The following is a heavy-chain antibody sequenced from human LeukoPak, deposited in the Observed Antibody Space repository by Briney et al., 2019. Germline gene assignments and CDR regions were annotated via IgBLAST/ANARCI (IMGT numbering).Heavy chain of an antibody. CDR3: ARGIVVVAQLGYYYYYMDV. Sequence: SGPTLVKPSQTLSLTCTVSGVSISSGSYYWSWIRQPAGKGLEWVGCIYTSGSTNYNPSLKSRVTTSVDTSKNQFSLKLSSVTAADTAVYYCARGIVVVAQLGYYYYYMDVWGKGTTVTVS. CDR2: IYTSGST. D-gene: IGHD2-15*01. V-gene: IGHV4-61*02. CDR1: GVSISSGSYY. J-gene: IGHJ6*03.